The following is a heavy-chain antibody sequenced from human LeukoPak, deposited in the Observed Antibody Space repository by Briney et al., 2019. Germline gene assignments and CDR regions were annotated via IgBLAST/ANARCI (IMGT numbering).Heavy chain of an antibody. V-gene: IGHV4-38-2*02. Sequence: IPSETLSLTCTVSNYSISSGYYWSWIRQPPGKGLEWIGEINHSGSTNYNPSLKSRVTISVDTSKNQFSLKLSSVTAADTAVYYCARRLRGPLWYNWFDPWGQGTLVTVSS. D-gene: IGHD3-10*01. CDR1: NYSISSGYY. CDR3: ARRLRGPLWYNWFDP. J-gene: IGHJ5*02. CDR2: INHSGST.